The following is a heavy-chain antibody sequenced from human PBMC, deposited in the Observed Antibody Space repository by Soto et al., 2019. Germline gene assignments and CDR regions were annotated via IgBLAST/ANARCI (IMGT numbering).Heavy chain of an antibody. Sequence: QVQLQQWGAGLLKPSETLSLTCAVYGGSFSGYYWSWIRQPPGKGLEWIGEINRSGSTNYNPSLKSRVTISVDTSKNQFSLKLSSVTAADTAVYYCARGLAARRGGDAFDIWGQGTMVTVSS. CDR1: GGSFSGYY. V-gene: IGHV4-34*01. CDR3: ARGLAARRGGDAFDI. D-gene: IGHD6-6*01. J-gene: IGHJ3*02. CDR2: INRSGST.